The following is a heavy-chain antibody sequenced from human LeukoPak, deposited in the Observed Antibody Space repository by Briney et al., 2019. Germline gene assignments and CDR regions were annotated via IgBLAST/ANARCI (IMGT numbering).Heavy chain of an antibody. CDR3: ARGRSNDVVPAASH. J-gene: IGHJ4*02. D-gene: IGHD2-2*01. Sequence: NPSGGSTSYAQKFQGRVTMTRDMSTSTVYMELSSLRSEDTAVYCCARGRSNDVVPAASHWGQGTLVTVSS. V-gene: IGHV1-46*01. CDR2: NPSGGST.